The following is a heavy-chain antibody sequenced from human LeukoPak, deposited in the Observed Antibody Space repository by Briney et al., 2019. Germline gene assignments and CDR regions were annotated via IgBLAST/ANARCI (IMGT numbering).Heavy chain of an antibody. D-gene: IGHD3-3*01. CDR2: ISGSGGST. J-gene: IGHJ4*02. Sequence: KAGGSLRLSCAASGFTFSSYGMHWVRQAPGKGLERVSAISGSGGSTYYADSVKGRFTISRDNSKNTLYLQMNSLRAEDTAVYYCARAASRFLEWLELDYWGQGTLVTVSS. V-gene: IGHV3-23*01. CDR1: GFTFSSYG. CDR3: ARAASRFLEWLELDY.